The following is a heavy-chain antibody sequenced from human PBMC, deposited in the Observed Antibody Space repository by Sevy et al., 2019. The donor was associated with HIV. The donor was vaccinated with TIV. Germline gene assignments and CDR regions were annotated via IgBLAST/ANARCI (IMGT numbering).Heavy chain of an antibody. V-gene: IGHV1-18*01. CDR2: ISAYNGNT. J-gene: IGHJ6*02. Sequence: ASVKVSCKASGYTFTSYGISWVRQAPGQGLEWMGWISAYNGNTNYAQKLQGRVTMTTDTSTSTAYMELRSLSSDDTAVYYCARERATYGMDVWGQGTTVTVSS. CDR3: ARERATYGMDV. CDR1: GYTFTSYG. D-gene: IGHD5-12*01.